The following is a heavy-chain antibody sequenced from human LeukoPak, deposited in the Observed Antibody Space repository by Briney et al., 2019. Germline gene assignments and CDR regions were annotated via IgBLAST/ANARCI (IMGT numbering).Heavy chain of an antibody. J-gene: IGHJ4*02. Sequence: PGGSLRLSCAASGFTFSSYEMNWVRQAPGQGLEWVSYISSSGSTIYYADSVKGRFTISRDNAKNSLYLQMNSLRAEDTAVYYCARYYYGSGSPFDYWGQGTLVTVSS. D-gene: IGHD3-10*01. CDR1: GFTFSSYE. CDR3: ARYYYGSGSPFDY. V-gene: IGHV3-48*03. CDR2: ISSSGSTI.